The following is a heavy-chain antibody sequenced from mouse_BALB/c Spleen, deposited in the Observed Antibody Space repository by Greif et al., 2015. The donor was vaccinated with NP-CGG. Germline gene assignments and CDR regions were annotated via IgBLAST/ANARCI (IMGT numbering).Heavy chain of an antibody. D-gene: IGHD2-12*01. CDR1: GFTFSSFG. V-gene: IGHV5-17*02. CDR3: ARGYRDLLY. Sequence: EVKLVESGGGLVQPGGSRKLSCAASGFTFSSFGMHWVRQAPEKGLEWVAYISSGSSTIYYADTVKGRFTISRDNPKNTLFLQMTSLRSEDTAMYYCARGYRDLLYWGQGTLVTVSA. J-gene: IGHJ3*01. CDR2: ISSGSSTI.